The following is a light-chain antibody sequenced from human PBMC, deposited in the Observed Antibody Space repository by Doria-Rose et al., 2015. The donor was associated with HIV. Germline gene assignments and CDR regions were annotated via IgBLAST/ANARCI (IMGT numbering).Light chain of an antibody. CDR2: DGS. Sequence: TQSPGTLSLSPGERATLSCRASQSFSSTYSAWYQQTPGQAPSLLIYDGSTRATGIPDRFSASGSGTDFTLTINRLEPEDFALYYCHQYGTSWTFGQGTKVEI. CDR1: QSFSSTY. J-gene: IGKJ1*01. CDR3: HQYGTSWT. V-gene: IGKV3-20*01.